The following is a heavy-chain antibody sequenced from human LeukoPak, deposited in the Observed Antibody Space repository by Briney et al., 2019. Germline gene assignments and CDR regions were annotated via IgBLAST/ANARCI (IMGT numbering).Heavy chain of an antibody. D-gene: IGHD3-9*01. V-gene: IGHV3-49*04. CDR2: IRSKAYGGTT. CDR1: GFTFGDYA. J-gene: IGHJ4*02. Sequence: GGSLRLSCTASGFTFGDYAMSWVRQAPGKGLEWVGFIRSKAYGGTTEYAASVKGRFTISRDDSKSIAYLQMNSLKTEDTAVYYCTRDRHVLRYFVWLPDYWGQGTLVTVSS. CDR3: TRDRHVLRYFVWLPDY.